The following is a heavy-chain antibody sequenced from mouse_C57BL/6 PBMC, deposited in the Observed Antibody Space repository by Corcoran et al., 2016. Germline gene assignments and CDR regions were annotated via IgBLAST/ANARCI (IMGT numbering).Heavy chain of an antibody. J-gene: IGHJ2*01. CDR3: ARGRDGNYPYYFDY. V-gene: IGHV1-75*01. Sequence: QVQLQQSGPELVKPGASVKISCKASGYTFTDYYINWVKQRPGQGLEWIGWIFPGSGSTYYNEKFKGKATLTVDKSSSTAYMLLSSLTSEDSAVYYRARGRDGNYPYYFDYWGQGTTLTVSS. CDR2: IFPGSGST. D-gene: IGHD2-1*01. CDR1: GYTFTDYY.